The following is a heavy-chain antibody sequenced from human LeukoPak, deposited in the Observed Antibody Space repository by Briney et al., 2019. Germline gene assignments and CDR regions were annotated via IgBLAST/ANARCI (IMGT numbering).Heavy chain of an antibody. CDR2: INHSGST. V-gene: IGHV4-34*01. Sequence: SETLSLTCAVYGGSFSGYYRSWIRQPPGKGLEWIGEINHSGSTNYNPPLKSRVTISVDTPKNQFSLKLSSVTAADTAVYYCARGGRLKQLIRFDYWGQGTLVTVSS. D-gene: IGHD6-6*01. J-gene: IGHJ4*02. CDR3: ARGGRLKQLIRFDY. CDR1: GGSFSGYY.